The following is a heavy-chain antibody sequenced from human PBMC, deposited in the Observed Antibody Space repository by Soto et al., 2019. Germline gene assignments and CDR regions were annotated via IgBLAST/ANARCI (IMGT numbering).Heavy chain of an antibody. CDR1: GYTFTGYY. J-gene: IGHJ4*02. CDR2: INPNSGGT. D-gene: IGHD3-16*02. V-gene: IGHV1-2*04. CDR3: ARSSGDYIWGSYRNYFDY. Sequence: QVQLVQSGAEVKKPGASVKVSCKASGYTFTGYYMHWVRQAPGQGLEWMGWINPNSGGTNYAQKFQGWVTMTRDTSISTAYMELSRLRSDDTAVYYCARSSGDYIWGSYRNYFDYWGQGTLVTVSS.